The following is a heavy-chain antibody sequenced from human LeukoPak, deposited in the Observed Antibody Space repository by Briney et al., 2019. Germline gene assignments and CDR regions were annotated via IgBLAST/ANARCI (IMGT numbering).Heavy chain of an antibody. D-gene: IGHD6-19*01. Sequence: TGGSLRLSCAASGFTFSSYSMNWVRQAPGKGLEWVSSISSSSSYIYYADSVKGRFTISRDNAKNSLYLRMNSLRAEDTAVYYCAREPMRGSGCLDYWGQGTLVTVSS. CDR1: GFTFSSYS. CDR2: ISSSSSYI. J-gene: IGHJ4*02. V-gene: IGHV3-21*01. CDR3: AREPMRGSGCLDY.